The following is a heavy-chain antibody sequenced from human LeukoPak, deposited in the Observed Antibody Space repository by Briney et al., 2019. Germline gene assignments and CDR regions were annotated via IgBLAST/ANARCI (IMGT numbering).Heavy chain of an antibody. CDR1: GGSISSYY. D-gene: IGHD6-13*01. J-gene: IGHJ4*02. Sequence: SETLTLTCTVSGGSISSYYWSWIRQPPEKGLEWIGYIHYSGSTSYNPSLKSRVTMSVDTSNNQFSLKVSSVTAADTAVYYCARGGNSWYADYWGQGTLVTVSS. V-gene: IGHV4-59*01. CDR2: IHYSGST. CDR3: ARGGNSWYADY.